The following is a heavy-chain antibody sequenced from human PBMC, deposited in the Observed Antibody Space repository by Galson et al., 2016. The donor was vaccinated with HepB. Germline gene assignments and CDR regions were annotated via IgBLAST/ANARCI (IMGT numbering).Heavy chain of an antibody. J-gene: IGHJ1*01. CDR2: ISGTRGII. D-gene: IGHD2-2*01. CDR1: GFTFNSYN. Sequence: SLRLSCATSGFTFNSYNLNWIRQAPGKGLEWVAGISGTRGIIYYGGSVKGRFTISRDNTKNAVYLQMDSLRHEDTAVYFCSRATSSSCSWDIWGQGTLVSVSS. CDR3: SRATSSSCSWDI. V-gene: IGHV3-21*06.